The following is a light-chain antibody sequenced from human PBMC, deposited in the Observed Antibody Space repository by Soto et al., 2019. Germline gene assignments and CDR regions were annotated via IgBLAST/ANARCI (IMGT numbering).Light chain of an antibody. Sequence: QSALTQPPSASGSPGQSVTISCTGTSSDVGGYNYVSWYQQHPGKAPQLMIYEVSKRPSGVPDRFSGSKSGNTASLTVSGLHAEDEADYYCSSYAGSNTHVVFGGGTKLTVL. J-gene: IGLJ2*01. CDR3: SSYAGSNTHVV. V-gene: IGLV2-8*01. CDR1: SSDVGGYNY. CDR2: EVS.